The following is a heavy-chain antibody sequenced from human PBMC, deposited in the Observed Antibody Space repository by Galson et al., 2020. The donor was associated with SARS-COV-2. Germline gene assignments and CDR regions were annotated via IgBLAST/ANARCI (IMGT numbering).Heavy chain of an antibody. CDR3: ATPYDSRGYSPDV. D-gene: IGHD6-25*01. V-gene: IGHV3-23*01. CDR2: ISSSGVDT. Sequence: GGSLRLSCAASGFTFTTSAMTWVRQVPGKGLEWLSGISSSGVDTYYADSVKGRLTISRDNSKNNLLLQLNSRRAEDTAIYYCATPYDSRGYSPDVLGQGTTVTVSS. J-gene: IGHJ6*02. CDR1: GFTFTTSA.